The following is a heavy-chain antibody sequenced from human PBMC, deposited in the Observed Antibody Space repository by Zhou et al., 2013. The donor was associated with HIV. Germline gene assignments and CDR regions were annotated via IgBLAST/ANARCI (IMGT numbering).Heavy chain of an antibody. CDR3: AGVYSSSFNRWFDP. J-gene: IGHJ5*02. CDR2: IIPILGIA. V-gene: IGHV1-69*04. CDR1: GGTFSSYA. D-gene: IGHD6-13*01. Sequence: QVQLVQSGAEVKKPGSSVKVSCKASGGTFSSYAISWVRQAPGQGLEWMGRIIPILGIANYAQKFQGRVTITADKSTSTAYMELSSLRSEDTAVYYCAGVYSSSFNRWFDPWGQGTLVTVSS.